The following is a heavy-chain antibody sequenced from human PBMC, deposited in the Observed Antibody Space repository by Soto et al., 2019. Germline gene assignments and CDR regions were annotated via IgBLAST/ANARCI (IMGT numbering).Heavy chain of an antibody. Sequence: QVQLVQSGAEVKKPGSSVKVSCKASGGTFSSYTISWVRQAPGQGLEWMGRIIPILGIANYAQKFQGRVTITADKSTSTAYMELSSLRSEDTAVYYCARAQSYGAARSLFQHWGQGTLVTVSS. CDR1: GGTFSSYT. CDR3: ARAQSYGAARSLFQH. V-gene: IGHV1-69*02. J-gene: IGHJ1*01. CDR2: IIPILGIA. D-gene: IGHD6-6*01.